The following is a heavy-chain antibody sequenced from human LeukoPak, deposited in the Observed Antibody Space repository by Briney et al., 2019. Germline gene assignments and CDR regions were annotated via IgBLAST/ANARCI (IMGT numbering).Heavy chain of an antibody. D-gene: IGHD6-13*01. CDR3: TRGSVIAAAGIYFDY. J-gene: IGHJ4*02. CDR1: GGTLSSYA. V-gene: IGHV1-69*05. CDR2: ISPMYGTA. Sequence: SVKVSCKASGGTLSSYAISSVRQARGQGLEWMGGISPMYGTANYAQKFQGRFTIPMDESTRTAYMELSSLRSEDTAVYYCTRGSVIAAAGIYFDYWRQGTQVTVSS.